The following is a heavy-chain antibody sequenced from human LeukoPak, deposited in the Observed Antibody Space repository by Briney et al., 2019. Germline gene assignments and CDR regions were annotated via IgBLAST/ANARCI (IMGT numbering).Heavy chain of an antibody. Sequence: SETLSLTCTVSGGSISSSSYYWGWIRQPPGKGLEWIGSIYYSGSTYYNPSLKSRVTISVDTSKNQFSPKLSSVTAADTAVYYCARRGGEDIVVVPAAPFDYWGQGTLVTVSS. CDR1: GGSISSSSYY. V-gene: IGHV4-39*01. CDR3: ARRGGEDIVVVPAAPFDY. D-gene: IGHD2-2*01. CDR2: IYYSGST. J-gene: IGHJ4*02.